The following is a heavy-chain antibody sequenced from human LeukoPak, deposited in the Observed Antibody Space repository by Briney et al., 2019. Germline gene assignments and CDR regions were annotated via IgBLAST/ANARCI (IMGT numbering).Heavy chain of an antibody. J-gene: IGHJ4*02. V-gene: IGHV3-15*01. CDR3: TTSRLSGTFDY. Sequence: KSGGSLRLSCAASGFTFSNAWMSWVRQAPGKGLEWVGRIKSKTDGGTTDYAAPVKGRFTISRDDSKNTLYLQMNSLKTEDTAVYYCTTSRLSGTFDYWGQGTLVTVSS. CDR2: IKSKTDGGTT. CDR1: GFTFSNAW.